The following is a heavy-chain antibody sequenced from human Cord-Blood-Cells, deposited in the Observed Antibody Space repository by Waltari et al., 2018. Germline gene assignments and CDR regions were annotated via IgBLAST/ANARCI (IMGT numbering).Heavy chain of an antibody. J-gene: IGHJ5*02. D-gene: IGHD6-6*01. Sequence: QVQLQESGPGLVKPSGTLSLTCAVSGGSISSSNWWSWVRQPPGKGLEWIGEICHSGRPNYNPTLKSGVTISVDKSKNQFSLKLGSVTAADTAVYYCARESRYSSSSGDYDWFDPWGLGTLVTVSS. V-gene: IGHV4-4*02. CDR1: GGSISSSNW. CDR2: ICHSGRP. CDR3: ARESRYSSSSGDYDWFDP.